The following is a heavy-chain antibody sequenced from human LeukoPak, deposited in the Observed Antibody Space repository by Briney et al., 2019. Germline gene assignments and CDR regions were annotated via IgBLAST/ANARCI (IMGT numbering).Heavy chain of an antibody. CDR2: INPNSGGT. J-gene: IGHJ4*02. D-gene: IGHD5-18*01. Sequence: ASLKVSCKASGDTFTGYYMHWVRQAPGQGLEWMGRINPNSGGTNYAQKFQGRVTMTRDTSISTAYMELSRLRSDDTAVYYCARSRGGYSSNFDYWGQGTLVTVSS. CDR3: ARSRGGYSSNFDY. V-gene: IGHV1-2*06. CDR1: GDTFTGYY.